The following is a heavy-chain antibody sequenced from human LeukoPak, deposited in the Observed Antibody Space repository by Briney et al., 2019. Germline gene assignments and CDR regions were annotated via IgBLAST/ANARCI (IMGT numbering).Heavy chain of an antibody. V-gene: IGHV4-34*01. CDR2: INHSGST. CDR3: ARGTPRYNGAGSYYRCYYVGF. D-gene: IGHD3-10*01. CDR1: GFTFSDYS. J-gene: IGHJ4*02. Sequence: GSLRLSCAASGFTFSDYSMSWIRQAPGKGLEWIGEINHSGSTNNNPSLSSRVTISVDTSKNQFSLTLSSVSAADTAVYYCARGTPRYNGAGSYYRCYYVGFWGKGTLVTVS.